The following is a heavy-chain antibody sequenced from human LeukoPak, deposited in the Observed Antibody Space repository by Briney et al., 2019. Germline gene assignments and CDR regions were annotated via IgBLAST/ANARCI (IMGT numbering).Heavy chain of an antibody. CDR1: GGSISSYN. CDR3: ARHISGSSTSPLAWFDP. D-gene: IGHD2-2*01. J-gene: IGHJ5*02. CDR2: IYYSGST. V-gene: IGHV4-59*08. Sequence: SETLSLTCTVSGGSISSYNWSWIRQPPGKGLEWIGYIYYSGSTNYNPSLKSRVTISVDTSKNQFSLKLSSVTAADTAVYYCARHISGSSTSPLAWFDPWGQGTLVTVSS.